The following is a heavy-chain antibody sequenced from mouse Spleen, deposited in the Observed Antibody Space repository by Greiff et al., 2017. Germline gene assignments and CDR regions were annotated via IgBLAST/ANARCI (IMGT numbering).Heavy chain of an antibody. Sequence: EVKLVESGGGLVQPGGSLSLSCAASGFTFTDYYMSWVRQPPGKALEWLGFIRNKANGYTTEYSASVKGRFTISRDNSQSILYLQMNALRAEDSATYYCARGAYYGSSPDYWGQGTTLTVSS. V-gene: IGHV7-3*01. CDR3: ARGAYYGSSPDY. J-gene: IGHJ2*01. CDR1: GFTFTDYY. D-gene: IGHD1-1*01. CDR2: IRNKANGYTT.